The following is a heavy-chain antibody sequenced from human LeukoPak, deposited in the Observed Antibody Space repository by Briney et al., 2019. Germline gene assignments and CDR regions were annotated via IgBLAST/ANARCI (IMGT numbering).Heavy chain of an antibody. D-gene: IGHD5-24*01. CDR3: ARQRSPRCGMDV. J-gene: IGHJ6*02. Sequence: PSETLSLTCAVYGGSLSGYYWTWIRQPPGKGLEWIGEINHSGSTNFNPSLKSRVTISVDTSKDQFSLKLSFVTAADTAVYLWARQRSPRCGMDVWGQGTTVTVSS. V-gene: IGHV4-34*01. CDR1: GGSLSGYY. CDR2: INHSGST.